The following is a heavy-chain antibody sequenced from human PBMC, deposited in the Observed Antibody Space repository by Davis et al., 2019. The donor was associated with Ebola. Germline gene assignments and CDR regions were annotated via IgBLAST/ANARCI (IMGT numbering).Heavy chain of an antibody. D-gene: IGHD2-8*02. Sequence: ASVKVSCKASGGTFSSYAISWVRQAPGQGLEWMGWISAYNGNTNYAQKLQGRVTMTTDTSTSTAYMELRSLRSDDTAVYYCARTEVTGGVYYFDYWGQGTLVTVSS. CDR2: ISAYNGNT. CDR3: ARTEVTGGVYYFDY. CDR1: GGTFSSYA. V-gene: IGHV1-18*01. J-gene: IGHJ4*02.